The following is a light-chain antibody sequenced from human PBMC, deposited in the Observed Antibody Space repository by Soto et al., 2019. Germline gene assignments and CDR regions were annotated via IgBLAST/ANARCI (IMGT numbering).Light chain of an antibody. CDR1: SSDVGGYNY. V-gene: IGLV2-14*01. Sequence: QSALTQPASVSGSPGQSITISCTGTSSDVGGYNYVSWYQLHPGKAPKLMVYEVSNRPSGVSNRFSGSKSGNTASLTISGLQAEDEADYYSSSYTSSTAYVFGTGTKVTV. CDR2: EVS. CDR3: SSYTSSTAYV. J-gene: IGLJ1*01.